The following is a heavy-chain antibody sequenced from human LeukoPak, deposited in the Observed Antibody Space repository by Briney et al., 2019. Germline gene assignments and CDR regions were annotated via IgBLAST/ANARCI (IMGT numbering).Heavy chain of an antibody. CDR2: IYYSGST. J-gene: IGHJ4*02. V-gene: IGHV4-59*01. CDR3: AREVGYCSSTSCAYFDY. Sequence: SENLSLTCTVSGGSISSYYWSWIRQPPGKGLEWIGYIYYSGSTNYNPSLKSRVTISVDTSKNQFSLKLSSVTAADTAVYYCAREVGYCSSTSCAYFDYWGQGTLVTVSS. D-gene: IGHD2-2*01. CDR1: GGSISSYY.